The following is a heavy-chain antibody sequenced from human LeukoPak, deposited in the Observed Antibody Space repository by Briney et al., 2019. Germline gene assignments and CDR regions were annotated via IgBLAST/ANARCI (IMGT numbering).Heavy chain of an antibody. CDR1: GFTFSSYA. Sequence: PGGSLRLSCAASGFTFSSYAMHWVRQAPGKGLEWVAVISYDGSNKYYADSVKGRFTISRDNSKNTLYLQMNSLRAEDTAVYYCAREAAAHDYWGQGTLVTVSS. D-gene: IGHD6-13*01. CDR3: AREAAAHDY. J-gene: IGHJ4*02. V-gene: IGHV3-30*01. CDR2: ISYDGSNK.